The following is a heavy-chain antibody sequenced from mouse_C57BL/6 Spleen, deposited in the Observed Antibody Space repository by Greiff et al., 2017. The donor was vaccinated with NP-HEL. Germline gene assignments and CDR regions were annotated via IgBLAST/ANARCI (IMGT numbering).Heavy chain of an antibody. CDR3: ARRGLDY. J-gene: IGHJ2*01. CDR1: GYTFTSYW. Sequence: VQLQQPGAELVKPGASVKLSCKASGYTFTSYWMQWVKQRPGPGLEWIGAIDPSDSYTNYNQKFKGKATLTVDTSSSTAYMQLSSLTSEDSAVYYCARRGLDYWGQGTTLTVSS. V-gene: IGHV1-50*01. CDR2: IDPSDSYT.